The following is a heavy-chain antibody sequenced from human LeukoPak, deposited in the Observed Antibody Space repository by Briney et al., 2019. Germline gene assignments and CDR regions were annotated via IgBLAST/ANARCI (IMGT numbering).Heavy chain of an antibody. CDR1: GYTFTSYG. J-gene: IGHJ6*03. CDR2: ISAYNGNT. V-gene: IGHV1-18*01. Sequence: ASVKVSCKASGYTFTSYGISWVRQAPGQGLEWMGWISAYNGNTNYAQKLQGRVTMTTDTSTSTAYMELRSLRSDDTAVYYCARDLSVDGRLYGDPHYYYYMDVWGKGTTVTVSS. D-gene: IGHD4-17*01. CDR3: ARDLSVDGRLYGDPHYYYYMDV.